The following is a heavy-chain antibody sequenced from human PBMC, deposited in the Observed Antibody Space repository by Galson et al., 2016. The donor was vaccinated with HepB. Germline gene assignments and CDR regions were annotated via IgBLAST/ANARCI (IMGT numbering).Heavy chain of an antibody. CDR1: GFKYSRHG. J-gene: IGHJ4*02. D-gene: IGHD4-23*01. CDR3: SRDDDYGGNNLDY. V-gene: IGHV3-33*01. CDR2: IGRGGDIK. Sequence: SLRLSCAASGFKYSRHGMHSVRQAPGTGLEWVELIGRGGDIKFHEDSVKGRFTTARANSKNTLYLQMNSLRGEDTAVYYCSRDDDYGGNNLDYWGQGTLVTVSS.